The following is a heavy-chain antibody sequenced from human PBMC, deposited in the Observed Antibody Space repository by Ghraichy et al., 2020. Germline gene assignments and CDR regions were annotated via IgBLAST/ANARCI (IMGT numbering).Heavy chain of an antibody. J-gene: IGHJ6*02. CDR1: GFTFSAYA. Sequence: GGSLRLSCEASGFTFSAYAMHWVRQAPGKGLEWVADISDAGSNEYYVDSVKGRFTISRDNSKNTLYLQMNSLRPKDTAVYYCARATREWMGRYYGVDVWGQGTTVIVS. V-gene: IGHV3-30*04. CDR3: ARATREWMGRYYGVDV. D-gene: IGHD2-2*03. CDR2: ISDAGSNE.